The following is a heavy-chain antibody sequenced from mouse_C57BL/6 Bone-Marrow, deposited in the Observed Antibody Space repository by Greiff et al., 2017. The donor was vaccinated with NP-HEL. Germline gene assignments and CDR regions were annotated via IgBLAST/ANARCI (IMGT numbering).Heavy chain of an antibody. Sequence: VQLQQSGAELARPGASVKLSCKASGYTFTSYGISWVKQRTGQGLEWIGEIYPRSGNTYYNEKFKGKAKLTAAKSSCTAYMELRRLTSEDSAVYFCTKAITTKGYAMDYWGQGTSVTVSS. CDR2: IYPRSGNT. V-gene: IGHV1-81*01. J-gene: IGHJ4*01. D-gene: IGHD1-1*01. CDR3: TKAITTKGYAMDY. CDR1: GYTFTSYG.